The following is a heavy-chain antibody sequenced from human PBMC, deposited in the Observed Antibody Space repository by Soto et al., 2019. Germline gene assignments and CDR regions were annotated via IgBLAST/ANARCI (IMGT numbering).Heavy chain of an antibody. Sequence: SETLSRTCTVSGGSISSGDYYWSWIRQPPGKGLEWIGYIYYSGSTYYNPSLKSRVTISVDTSKNQFSLKLSSVTAADTAVYYCARGKVVAAHRDAFDIWGQGTMVTFSS. J-gene: IGHJ3*02. V-gene: IGHV4-30-4*01. CDR2: IYYSGST. D-gene: IGHD2-15*01. CDR1: GGSISSGDYY. CDR3: ARGKVVAAHRDAFDI.